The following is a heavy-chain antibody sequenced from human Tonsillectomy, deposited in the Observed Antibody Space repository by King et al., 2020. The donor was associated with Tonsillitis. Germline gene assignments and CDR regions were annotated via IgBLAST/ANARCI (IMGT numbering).Heavy chain of an antibody. J-gene: IGHJ4*02. Sequence: VQLQESGPGLVKPSQTLSLTCTVSGGSISSGDYYWSWIRQPPGKGLEWIGYIYYSGSTYYKPSLKSRVTISVDTSKNQFSLKLSSVTAADTAVYYCARGYYDYLWGIYRYFDYWGQGTLVTVSS. V-gene: IGHV4-30-4*01. CDR3: ARGYYDYLWGIYRYFDY. CDR2: IYYSGST. D-gene: IGHD3-16*02. CDR1: GGSISSGDYY.